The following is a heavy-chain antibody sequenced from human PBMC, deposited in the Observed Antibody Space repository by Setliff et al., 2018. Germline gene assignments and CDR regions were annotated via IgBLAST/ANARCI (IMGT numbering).Heavy chain of an antibody. Sequence: SETLSLTCTVFGDSISSGGFYWSWVRQHPGQGLEWIGYIYYSGTAYYNPSLKSRATISVDTSENQFSLKLSSVTAADTAVYYCARDYFDPSRSYYMDVWGKGTMVTSP. J-gene: IGHJ6*03. CDR3: ARDYFDPSRSYYMDV. CDR1: GDSISSGGFY. CDR2: IYYSGTA. D-gene: IGHD3-22*01. V-gene: IGHV4-31*03.